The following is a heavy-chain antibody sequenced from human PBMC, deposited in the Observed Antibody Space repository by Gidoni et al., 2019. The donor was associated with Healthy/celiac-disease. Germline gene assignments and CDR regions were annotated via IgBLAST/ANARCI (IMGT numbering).Heavy chain of an antibody. D-gene: IGHD3-3*01. CDR1: GFTFADYA. CDR3: AKDLGYYDFWSGPPKRRDAFDI. Sequence: EVQLVESGGGLVQQGRSLRLSVADSGFTFADYAMNWVRQAPGKGLEWVSGISWNSGSIGYADSVKGRFTISRDNAKNSLYLQMNSLRAEDTALYYCAKDLGYYDFWSGPPKRRDAFDIWGQGTMVTVSS. J-gene: IGHJ3*02. V-gene: IGHV3-9*01. CDR2: ISWNSGSI.